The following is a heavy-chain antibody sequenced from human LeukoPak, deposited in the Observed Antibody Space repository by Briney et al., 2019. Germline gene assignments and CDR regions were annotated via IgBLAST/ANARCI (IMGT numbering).Heavy chain of an antibody. CDR2: IYYSGST. D-gene: IGHD6-19*01. J-gene: IGHJ4*02. CDR3: ARERVGSGWYYFDY. Sequence: SETLSLTCTVSGGSISSYYWSWIRQPPGQGLEWIGYIYYSGSTNYNLSLKSRVTISVDTSKNQFSLKLSSVTAADTAVYYCARERVGSGWYYFDYWGQGTLVTVSS. V-gene: IGHV4-59*12. CDR1: GGSISSYY.